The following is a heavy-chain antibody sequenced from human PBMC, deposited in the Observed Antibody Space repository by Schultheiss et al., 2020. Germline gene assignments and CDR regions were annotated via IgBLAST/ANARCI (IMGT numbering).Heavy chain of an antibody. J-gene: IGHJ4*02. Sequence: GESLKISCEVSGFTFSSYAMHWVRQAPGKGLEWVAVISYDGSNKYNADSVKGRFTISRDNAKNSLYLQMNSLRAEDTAVYYCARDLYDSSGYYFRTGHYFDYWGEGSLVTVSS. CDR2: ISYDGSNK. V-gene: IGHV3-30-3*01. CDR3: ARDLYDSSGYYFRTGHYFDY. D-gene: IGHD3-22*01. CDR1: GFTFSSYA.